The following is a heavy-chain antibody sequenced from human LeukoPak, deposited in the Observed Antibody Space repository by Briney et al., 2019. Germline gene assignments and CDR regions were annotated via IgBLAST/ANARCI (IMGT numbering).Heavy chain of an antibody. V-gene: IGHV4-61*01. Sequence: SETLSLTRTVSGGSVSSGSYYWSWIRQPPGKGLEWIGYIYYSGSTNYNPSLKSRVTISVDTSKNQFSLKLSSVTAADTAVYYCARDRDSSFDYWGQGTLVTVSS. J-gene: IGHJ4*02. CDR3: ARDRDSSFDY. CDR2: IYYSGST. D-gene: IGHD6-13*01. CDR1: GGSVSSGSYY.